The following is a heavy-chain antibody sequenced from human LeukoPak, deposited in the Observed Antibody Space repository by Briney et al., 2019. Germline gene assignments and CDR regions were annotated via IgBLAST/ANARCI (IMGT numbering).Heavy chain of an antibody. D-gene: IGHD5-12*01. CDR2: IYHSGST. V-gene: IGHV4-38-2*01. J-gene: IGHJ5*02. Sequence: SETLSLTCAVSGYSIGSGYYWGWIRQPPGKGLEWIGSIYHSGSTYYNPSLKSRVTISVDTSKNQFSLELSSVTAADTAVYYCARQVATISNWFDPWGQGTLVTVSS. CDR3: ARQVATISNWFDP. CDR1: GYSIGSGYY.